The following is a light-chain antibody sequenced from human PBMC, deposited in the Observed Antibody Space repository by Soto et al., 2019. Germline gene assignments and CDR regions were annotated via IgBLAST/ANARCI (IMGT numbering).Light chain of an antibody. J-gene: IGKJ1*01. V-gene: IGKV4-1*01. CDR2: WAS. CDR1: QSVLYSPNNKNF. Sequence: DIVMTQSPDSLAVSLGERATINCKSSQSVLYSPNNKNFLAWYQQKPGQAPKLLIYWASTRESGVPDRFSGSGSGTDFTLTISSLQAEDVAVYYCQQYYGTPTFGQGTKVVIK. CDR3: QQYYGTPT.